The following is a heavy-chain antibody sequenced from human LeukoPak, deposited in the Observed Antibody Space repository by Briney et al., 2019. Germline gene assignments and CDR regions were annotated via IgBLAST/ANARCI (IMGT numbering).Heavy chain of an antibody. CDR3: ANPLIAAAGTGY. D-gene: IGHD6-13*01. CDR2: ISYDGSNK. V-gene: IGHV3-30*18. Sequence: GGSLRLSCAASGFTVSSNYMNWVRQAPGKGLEWVAVISYDGSNKYYADSVKGRFTISRDNSKNTLYLQMNSLRAEDTAVYYCANPLIAAAGTGYWGQGTLVTVSS. J-gene: IGHJ4*02. CDR1: GFTVSSNY.